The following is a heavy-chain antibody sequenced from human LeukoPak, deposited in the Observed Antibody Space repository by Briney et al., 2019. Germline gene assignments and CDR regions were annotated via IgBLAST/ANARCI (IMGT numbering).Heavy chain of an antibody. CDR3: ARDLTSSSTAYFQH. CDR1: GFTFSSYA. V-gene: IGHV3-30-3*01. D-gene: IGHD6-6*01. J-gene: IGHJ1*01. Sequence: GGSLRLSCAASGFTFSSYAMHWVRQAPGKGLEWVAVISYDGSNKYYADSVKGRFTISRDNSKNTLYLQMNSLRAEDTAVYYCARDLTSSSTAYFQHWGQGTLVTVSS. CDR2: ISYDGSNK.